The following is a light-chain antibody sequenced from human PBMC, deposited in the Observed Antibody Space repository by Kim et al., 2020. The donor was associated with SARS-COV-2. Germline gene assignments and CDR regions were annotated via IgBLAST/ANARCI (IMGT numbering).Light chain of an antibody. V-gene: IGKV1-27*01. CDR2: AAS. Sequence: ASVGDRVTITCRASQSVSNYLAWYQQKPGQVPKLLIYAASTLQSGVPSRFSGSGSGTHFTLTISSLQPEDVATYYCQKYNSAPRTFGQGTKVDIK. J-gene: IGKJ1*01. CDR3: QKYNSAPRT. CDR1: QSVSNY.